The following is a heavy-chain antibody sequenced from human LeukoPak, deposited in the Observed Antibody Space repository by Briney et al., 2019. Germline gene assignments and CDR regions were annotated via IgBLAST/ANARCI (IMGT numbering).Heavy chain of an antibody. CDR3: ARDPGYCSGGSCYPDY. V-gene: IGHV3-7*01. J-gene: IGHJ4*02. CDR2: IRHDASQI. Sequence: QAGGSLRLSCAASGFTFSKYWMSWVRQTPGKGLEWVASIRHDASQIYYVDSVKGRFTISRDNARNSLYLQMSSLRAEDTAVYYCARDPGYCSGGSCYPDYWGQGTLVTVSS. CDR1: GFTFSKYW. D-gene: IGHD2-15*01.